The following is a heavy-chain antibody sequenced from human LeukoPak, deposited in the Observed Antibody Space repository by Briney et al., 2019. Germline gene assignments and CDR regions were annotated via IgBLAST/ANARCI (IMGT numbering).Heavy chain of an antibody. Sequence: ASVKVSCKASGYTFTSYYMHWVRQAPGQGLEWMGIINPSGGSTSYAQKFQGRVTMTRDTSTSTVYMELSSLRSEDTAVYYCAQDISGGMYGIWLDPWGQGTLVTVSS. CDR1: GYTFTSYY. CDR3: AQDISGGMYGIWLDP. V-gene: IGHV1-46*01. D-gene: IGHD2-8*01. CDR2: INPSGGST. J-gene: IGHJ5*02.